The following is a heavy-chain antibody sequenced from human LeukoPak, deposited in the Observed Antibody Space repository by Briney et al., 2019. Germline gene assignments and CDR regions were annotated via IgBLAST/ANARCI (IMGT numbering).Heavy chain of an antibody. CDR1: GFTFSSYS. CDR3: ARDAGYCSGGSCYFPVYYYYYYMDV. Sequence: GGSLRLSCAASGFTFSSYSMNWVRQAPGKGLEWVSSISSSSSYIYYADSVKGRFTISRDNAKNSLYLQMNSLRAEDTAVYYCARDAGYCSGGSCYFPVYYYYYYMDVWGKGTTVTVSS. CDR2: ISSSSSYI. V-gene: IGHV3-21*01. J-gene: IGHJ6*03. D-gene: IGHD2-15*01.